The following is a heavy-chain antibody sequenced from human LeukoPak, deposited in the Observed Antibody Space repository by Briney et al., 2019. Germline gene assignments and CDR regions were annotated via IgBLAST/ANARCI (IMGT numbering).Heavy chain of an antibody. V-gene: IGHV3-21*01. CDR3: ARDLIIWGASLLGAFDI. CDR1: GFTFSSYN. D-gene: IGHD3-16*01. J-gene: IGHJ3*02. Sequence: PGGSLRLSCAASGFTFSSYNMNWVRQAPGKGLEWVSSISSSSTYIYYADSMKGRFTISRDNAKNSLYLQMNSLRAEDTAVYYCARDLIIWGASLLGAFDIWGQGTMVTVSS. CDR2: ISSSSTYI.